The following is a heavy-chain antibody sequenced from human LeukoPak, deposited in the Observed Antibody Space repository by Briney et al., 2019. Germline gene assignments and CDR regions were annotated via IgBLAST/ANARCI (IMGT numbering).Heavy chain of an antibody. V-gene: IGHV4-59*01. CDR2: IYYSGST. J-gene: IGHJ3*02. Sequence: SETLSLTCTVSGGSISSYYWSWIRQPPGKGLEWIGYIYYSGSTNYNPSLKSRLTISVDTSKSQFSLKLSSVTAADTAVYYCARAPLTGYYQSYAFDIWGQGTMVTVSS. CDR3: ARAPLTGYYQSYAFDI. D-gene: IGHD3-9*01. CDR1: GGSISSYY.